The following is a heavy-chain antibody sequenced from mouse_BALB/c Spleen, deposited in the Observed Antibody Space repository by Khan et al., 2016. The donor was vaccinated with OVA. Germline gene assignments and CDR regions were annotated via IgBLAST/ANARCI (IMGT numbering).Heavy chain of an antibody. CDR3: VNRGSSSAWFTY. V-gene: IGHV1-7*01. J-gene: IGHJ3*01. Sequence: VQLQQSGAELAKPGASVKMSCKASGYTFTNYWMHWVKQRPGQGLEWIGYINPSTDYTEYNQKFKDKATLTADKSSNTAYMQQNSLTSEDSAPYYSVNRGSSSAWFTYWGQGTLITVSA. D-gene: IGHD1-1*01. CDR2: INPSTDYT. CDR1: GYTFTNYW.